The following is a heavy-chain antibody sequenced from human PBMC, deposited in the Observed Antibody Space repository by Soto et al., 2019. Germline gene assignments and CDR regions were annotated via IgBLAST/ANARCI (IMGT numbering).Heavy chain of an antibody. CDR1: GFTFSSYA. D-gene: IGHD2-15*01. V-gene: IGHV3-23*01. CDR2: ITDSGGTT. J-gene: IGHJ3*02. Sequence: QPGGSLRLSCAASGFTFSSYAMNWVRQAPGKGLEWVSVITDSGGTTNYADSVKGRFTISRDNFKNTLYLQMNSLRAEDTAVYYCAKGSQSRYSAFDIWGQGTMVTVSS. CDR3: AKGSQSRYSAFDI.